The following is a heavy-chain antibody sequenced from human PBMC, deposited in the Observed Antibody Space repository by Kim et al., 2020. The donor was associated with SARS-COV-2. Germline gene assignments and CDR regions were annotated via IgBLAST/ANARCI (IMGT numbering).Heavy chain of an antibody. D-gene: IGHD1-26*01. CDR2: IFYDGTT. V-gene: IGHV4-4*02. Sequence: SETLSLTCAVSGASIGTSHWWSWVRQSPGKGLEWFGEIFYDGTTRYNPSLESRLSISLDKSKNHFSLMMTSVTAADTAIYYCARVGSGPFDYWGQGILV. CDR3: ARVGSGPFDY. CDR1: GASIGTSHW. J-gene: IGHJ4*02.